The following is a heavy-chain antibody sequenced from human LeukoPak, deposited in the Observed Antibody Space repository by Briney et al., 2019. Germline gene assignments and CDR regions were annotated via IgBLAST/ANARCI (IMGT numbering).Heavy chain of an antibody. J-gene: IGHJ6*02. D-gene: IGHD6-19*01. CDR1: GYTFTSHD. CDR2: MNPNSANT. CDR3: ARTIGWGEAEGMDV. V-gene: IGHV1-8*01. Sequence: AASVKVSCKASGYTFTSHDINWVRQATGQGLEWMGWMNPNSANTGYAQKFQGRVTMTRDTSTSTVYMELSSLRSEDTAVYYCARTIGWGEAEGMDVWGQGTTVTVSS.